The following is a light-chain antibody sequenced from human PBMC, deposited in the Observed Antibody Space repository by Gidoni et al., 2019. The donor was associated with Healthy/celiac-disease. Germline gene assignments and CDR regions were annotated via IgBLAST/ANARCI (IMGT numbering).Light chain of an antibody. CDR2: DAS. CDR1: QSVSSY. J-gene: IGKJ4*01. V-gene: IGKV3-11*01. Sequence: EIVLTQSPATLSLSPGERATLSCRASQSVSSYLAWYQQKPGQAPRLLIYDASNRATGIPTRFSGSGSGTDFTLTISSLEPEDFAVYYCQHRSNWPLTFGGGTKVEIK. CDR3: QHRSNWPLT.